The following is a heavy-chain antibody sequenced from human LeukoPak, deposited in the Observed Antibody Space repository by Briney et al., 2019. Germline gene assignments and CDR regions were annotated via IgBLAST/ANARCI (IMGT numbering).Heavy chain of an antibody. CDR3: ASDIVATSGDF. J-gene: IGHJ4*02. D-gene: IGHD5-12*01. CDR2: ITSSGDDI. Sequence: GGSLRLSCAASGFSFSDYYMSWIRQAPGKGLEWVAYITSSGDDIYYADSVKGRFTISRDNAKNALFLQMNSLRVEDTATYHCASDIVATSGDFWGQGTLVSVSS. V-gene: IGHV3-11*01. CDR1: GFSFSDYY.